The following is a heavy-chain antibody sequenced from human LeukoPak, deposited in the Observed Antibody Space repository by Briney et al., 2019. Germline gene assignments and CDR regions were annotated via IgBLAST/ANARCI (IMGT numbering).Heavy chain of an antibody. CDR2: ISGSGGST. D-gene: IGHD1-26*01. V-gene: IGHV3-23*01. CDR3: AKAAAGATSRDAFDI. J-gene: IGHJ3*02. CDR1: GFTFRSYG. Sequence: GGTLRLSCAASGFTFRSYGMSWVRQAPGKGLEWVSAISGSGGSTYYADSVKGRFTLSRDNSKNTLYLQMNSLRAEDTAVYYCAKAAAGATSRDAFDIWGQGTMVTVSS.